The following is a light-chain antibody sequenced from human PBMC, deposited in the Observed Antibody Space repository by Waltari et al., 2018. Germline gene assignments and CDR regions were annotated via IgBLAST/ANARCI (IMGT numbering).Light chain of an antibody. CDR1: GSAGGASDS. V-gene: IGLV2-14*03. CDR3: SSQTLDGLVL. CDR2: DVT. Sequence: QSALTQPASVSGSPGQSITISCSGVGSAGGASDSSSWPQHHPRKAPQVIIYDVTNRPSGVSDRFSASKSANTASLTISRLQPEDEADYYCSSQTLDGLVLFGGGTRLTVL. J-gene: IGLJ2*01.